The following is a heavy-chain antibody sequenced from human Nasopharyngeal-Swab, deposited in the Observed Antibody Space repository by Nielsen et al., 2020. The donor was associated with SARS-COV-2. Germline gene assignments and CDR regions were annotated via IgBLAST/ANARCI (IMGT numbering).Heavy chain of an antibody. Sequence: GGSLRLSCAASGFILGNYSLIWVRRAPGQGLEWVSAVSCSSTYIYYADSVKGRFTISRDNAENSLYLHMNSLRADDSAVYYCARERGGGYGDYWGQGTLVTVSS. V-gene: IGHV3-21*01. CDR3: ARERGGGYGDY. CDR2: VSCSSTYI. J-gene: IGHJ4*02. CDR1: GFILGNYS. D-gene: IGHD5-12*01.